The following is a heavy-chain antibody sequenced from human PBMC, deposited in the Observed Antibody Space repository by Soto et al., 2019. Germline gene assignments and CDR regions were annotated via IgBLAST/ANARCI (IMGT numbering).Heavy chain of an antibody. CDR2: IYPGDSDT. V-gene: IGHV5-51*01. J-gene: IGHJ3*02. Sequence: GESLKISCKGSGYSFTSYWVGWVCQMPGKGLEWMGIIYPGDSDTRYSPSFQGQVTISADKSISTAYLQWSSLKASDTAMYYCATPARYGEGKTTAAFDIWGQGTMVTVSS. CDR1: GYSFTSYW. CDR3: ATPARYGEGKTTAAFDI. D-gene: IGHD4-17*01.